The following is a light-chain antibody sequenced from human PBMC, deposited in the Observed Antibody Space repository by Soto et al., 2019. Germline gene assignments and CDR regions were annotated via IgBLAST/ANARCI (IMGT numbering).Light chain of an antibody. CDR1: QSVSSSY. Sequence: EIVLTQSPGTLSLSPGERATLSCRASQSVSSSYLAWYQQKPGQAPRPLIYGASSRATGMPDRFSGSGSGTDFTLTISRLEPEDFAVYYCQQYGSSPHTFGQGTKLEIK. CDR2: GAS. V-gene: IGKV3-20*01. J-gene: IGKJ2*01. CDR3: QQYGSSPHT.